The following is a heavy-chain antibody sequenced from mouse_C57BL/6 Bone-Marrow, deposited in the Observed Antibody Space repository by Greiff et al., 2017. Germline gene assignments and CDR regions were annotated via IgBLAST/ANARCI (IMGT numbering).Heavy chain of an antibody. CDR1: GFTFSSYA. D-gene: IGHD1-1*01. J-gene: IGHJ2*01. V-gene: IGHV5-4*01. Sequence: EVQVVESGGGLVKPGGSLKLSCAASGFTFSSYAMSWVRQTPEKRLEWVATISDGGSYTYYTDNVKGRFTISRDNAKNNLYLQMSHLKSEDTAMYYCARAPLRSYFDYWGQGTTLTGSS. CDR2: ISDGGSYT. CDR3: ARAPLRSYFDY.